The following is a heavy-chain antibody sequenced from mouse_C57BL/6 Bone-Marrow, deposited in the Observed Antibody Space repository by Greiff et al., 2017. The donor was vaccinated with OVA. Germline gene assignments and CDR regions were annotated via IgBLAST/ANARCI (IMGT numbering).Heavy chain of an antibody. CDR3: ARLDGNYVDYAMDY. J-gene: IGHJ4*01. V-gene: IGHV1-69*01. CDR1: GYTFTSYW. Sequence: QVHVKQPGAELVMPGASVKLSCKASGYTFTSYWMHWVKQRPGQGLEWIGEIDPSDSYTNYNQKFKGKSTLTVDKSSSTAYMQLSSLTSEDSAVYYCARLDGNYVDYAMDYWGQGTSVTVSS. D-gene: IGHD2-1*01. CDR2: IDPSDSYT.